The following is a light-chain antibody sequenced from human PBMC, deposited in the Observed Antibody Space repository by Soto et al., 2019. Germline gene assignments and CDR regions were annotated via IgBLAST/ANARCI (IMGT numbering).Light chain of an antibody. J-gene: IGKJ2*01. CDR1: QSVNSNL. CDR2: DAS. Sequence: EIVLTQSPGTLSLSPGEGATVSCRASQSVNSNLLAWFQQKPGQAPRLLIHDASRRATGIPDRFSGSGSGTDFTLSISRLEPEDFAVYYCHQYVSSPYTFGQGTKLEIK. CDR3: HQYVSSPYT. V-gene: IGKV3-20*01.